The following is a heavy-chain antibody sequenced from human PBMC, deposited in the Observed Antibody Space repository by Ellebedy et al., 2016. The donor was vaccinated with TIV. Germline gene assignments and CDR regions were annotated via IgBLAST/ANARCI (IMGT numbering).Heavy chain of an antibody. CDR2: IYTDATT. V-gene: IGHV3-53*01. CDR1: GFIVSSNY. CDR3: AREVAVAGTHFDC. Sequence: GGSLRLXCTASGFIVSSNYMSWVRQAPGKGLEWVSVIYTDATTNYADSVKGRFTVSRDTSKNTVYLEIKNLRADDTAVYYCAREVAVAGTHFDCWGQGTLVTVSS. D-gene: IGHD6-19*01. J-gene: IGHJ4*02.